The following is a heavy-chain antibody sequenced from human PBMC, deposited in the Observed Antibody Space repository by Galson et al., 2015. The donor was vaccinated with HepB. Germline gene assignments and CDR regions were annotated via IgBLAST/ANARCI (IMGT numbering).Heavy chain of an antibody. CDR3: AKGTTDIDY. CDR1: GFTFSRLG. Sequence: SLRLSCAASGFTFSRLGMTWVRQAPGKGLECVSAFGVRGTTDYSDSVKGRFIISRYNSKNMLYLQMNNLRAEDTAVYYCAKGTTDIDYWGQGTLVTVSS. CDR2: FGVRGTT. D-gene: IGHD1-1*01. V-gene: IGHV3-23*01. J-gene: IGHJ4*02.